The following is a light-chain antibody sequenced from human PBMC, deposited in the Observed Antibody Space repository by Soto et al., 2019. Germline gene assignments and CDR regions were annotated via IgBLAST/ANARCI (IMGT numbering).Light chain of an antibody. CDR2: GAS. CDR1: QSLTTD. CDR3: QQYNDWPLT. Sequence: EIVMTQSPSTLSLSPGERATLSCRASQSLTTDLAWYQQKPGQPPRLLIYGASTRATGIPARFSGSGSGTEFTLTISSLQSEDFAVYYCQQYNDWPLTFGGGTKVDIK. V-gene: IGKV3-15*01. J-gene: IGKJ4*01.